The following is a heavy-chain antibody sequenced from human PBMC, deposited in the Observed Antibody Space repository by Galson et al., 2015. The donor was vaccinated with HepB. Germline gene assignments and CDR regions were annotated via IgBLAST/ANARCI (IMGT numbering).Heavy chain of an antibody. Sequence: SVKVSCKVSGYTLTELSMHWVRQAPGRGLEWMGIINPSGGSTSYAQKFQGRVTMTRDTSTSTVYMELSSLRSEDTAVYYCARAGSYCGGDCSFDGYYFDYWGQGTLVTVSS. CDR2: INPSGGST. CDR1: GYTLTELS. CDR3: ARAGSYCGGDCSFDGYYFDY. J-gene: IGHJ4*02. D-gene: IGHD2-21*01. V-gene: IGHV1-46*01.